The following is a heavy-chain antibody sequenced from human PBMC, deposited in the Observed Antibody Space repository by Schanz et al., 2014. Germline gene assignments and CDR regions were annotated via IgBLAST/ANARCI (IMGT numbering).Heavy chain of an antibody. CDR3: AKSLESCPGGRCSRGYFDY. J-gene: IGHJ4*02. CDR2: ISDSGDTA. CDR1: GFTFGDYA. Sequence: EVQLVESGGGLVKPGGSLRLSCAASGFTFGDYAMTWVRQAPGKGLEWVSLISDSGDTAYYADSVKGRFTISRDNFKVALYLQMSSLRAEDTAVYYCAKSLESCPGGRCSRGYFDYWGQGTLVTVSP. D-gene: IGHD2-8*02. V-gene: IGHV3-23*04.